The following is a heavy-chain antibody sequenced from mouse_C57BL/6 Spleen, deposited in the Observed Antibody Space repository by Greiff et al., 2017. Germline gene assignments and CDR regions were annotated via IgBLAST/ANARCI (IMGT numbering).Heavy chain of an antibody. V-gene: IGHV1-15*01. J-gene: IGHJ2*01. CDR2: IDPETGGT. CDR3: TRDYYGSSYDGY. CDR1: SYTFTDYE. D-gene: IGHD1-1*01. Sequence: VQLQQSGAELVRPGASVTLSCKASSYTFTDYEMHWVKQTPVHGLEWIGAIDPETGGTAYNQKFKGKAILTADKSSSTAYMELRSLTSEDSAVYYCTRDYYGSSYDGYWGQGTTLTVSS.